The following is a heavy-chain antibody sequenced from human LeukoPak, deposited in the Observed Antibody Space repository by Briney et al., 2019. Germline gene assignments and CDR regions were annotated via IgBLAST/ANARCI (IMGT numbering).Heavy chain of an antibody. V-gene: IGHV4-34*01. D-gene: IGHD5-18*01. CDR1: GGSFSGYY. Sequence: SYTLSLTCASYGGSFSGYYLSWLRQPPGKGLEWIGEINHSGSTNYNPSLKSRVTISVDTSKNQFSLKLSSVTAADTAVYYCARGRRAAMAKNYYYYGMDVWGQGTTVTVSS. J-gene: IGHJ6*02. CDR3: ARGRRAAMAKNYYYYGMDV. CDR2: INHSGST.